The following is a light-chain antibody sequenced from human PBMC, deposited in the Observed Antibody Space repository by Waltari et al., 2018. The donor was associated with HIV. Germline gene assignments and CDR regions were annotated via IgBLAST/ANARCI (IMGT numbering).Light chain of an antibody. Sequence: SYVLTQPPSVSVAPGQTARITCGGNNIASKSVRWYQHKPGQAPVLVISDDSDRPSGIPERFAGSNSGNTATLTISRVEAGDEADYYCQVWDSSGDHPLFGGGTKLTVL. J-gene: IGLJ2*01. V-gene: IGLV3-21*02. CDR3: QVWDSSGDHPL. CDR1: NIASKS. CDR2: DDS.